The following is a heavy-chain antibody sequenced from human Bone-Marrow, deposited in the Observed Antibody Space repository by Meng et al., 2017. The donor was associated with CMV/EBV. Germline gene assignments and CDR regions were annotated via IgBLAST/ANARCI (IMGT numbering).Heavy chain of an antibody. CDR3: ARDDVWL. V-gene: IGHV3-7*01. CDR1: GFTFSNAW. Sequence: GESLKISCAASGFTFSNAWMSWVRQAPGKGLEWVANIKQDGSEKNYVDSVKGRFTISRDNAKNSLYLQMNSLRAEDTAVYYCARDDVWLWGQGTLVTVSS. D-gene: IGHD5-12*01. J-gene: IGHJ4*02. CDR2: IKQDGSEK.